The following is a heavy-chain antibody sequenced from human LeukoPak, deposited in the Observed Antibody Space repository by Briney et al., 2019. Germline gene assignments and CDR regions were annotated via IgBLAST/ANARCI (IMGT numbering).Heavy chain of an antibody. Sequence: GASVKVSCKAFVYTSNTYGISLVRQAPGQGLEYMGWISTYNGHTNYAQKFQDRVNMTAETSTNTGYMELKSLRSDDTAVYYCATGDPYSFDYWGQGTLVTVAS. D-gene: IGHD4-17*01. CDR2: ISTYNGHT. CDR3: ATGDPYSFDY. CDR1: VYTSNTYG. V-gene: IGHV1-18*01. J-gene: IGHJ4*02.